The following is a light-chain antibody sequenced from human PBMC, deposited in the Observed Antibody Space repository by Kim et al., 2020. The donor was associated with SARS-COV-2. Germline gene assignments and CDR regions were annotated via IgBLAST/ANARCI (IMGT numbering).Light chain of an antibody. CDR1: KLGDKY. Sequence: MSAGQTASITCAGDKLGDKYAGWYQQKPGQSPVLVIYQDSERPSGIPERLSGSNSGNTATLTISGTQAMDEADYYCQAWDSSTVVFGGGNELTVL. CDR3: QAWDSSTVV. V-gene: IGLV3-1*01. J-gene: IGLJ2*01. CDR2: QDS.